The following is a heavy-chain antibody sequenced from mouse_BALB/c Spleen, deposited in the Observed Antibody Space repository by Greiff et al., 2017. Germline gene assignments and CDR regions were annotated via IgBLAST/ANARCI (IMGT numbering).Heavy chain of an antibody. J-gene: IGHJ2*01. CDR2: ISSGSSTI. CDR1: GFTFSSFG. V-gene: IGHV5-17*02. Sequence: EVKVVESGGGLVQPGGSRKLSCAASGFTFSSFGMHWVRQAPEKGLEWVAYISSGSSTIYYADTVKGRFTISRDNPKNTLFLQMTSLRSEDTAMYYCARGGYYVGPFDYWGQGTTLTVSS. CDR3: ARGGYYVGPFDY. D-gene: IGHD2-3*01.